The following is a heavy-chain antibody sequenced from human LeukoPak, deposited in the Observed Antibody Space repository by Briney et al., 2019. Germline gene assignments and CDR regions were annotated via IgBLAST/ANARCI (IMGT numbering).Heavy chain of an antibody. CDR1: GFTFSSDW. CDR3: ARDSPMDY. CDR2: IEQEGSEK. Sequence: GGSLRLSCAASGFTFSSDWMSWVRQAPGKGLEWVANIEQEGSEKYYVDSVKGRFTISRDNAKNSLYLQMNSLRAEDTAVYYCARDSPMDYWGQGTLVTVSS. V-gene: IGHV3-7*03. J-gene: IGHJ4*02.